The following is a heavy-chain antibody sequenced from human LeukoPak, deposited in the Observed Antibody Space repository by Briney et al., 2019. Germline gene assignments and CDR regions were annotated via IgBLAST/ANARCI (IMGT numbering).Heavy chain of an antibody. J-gene: IGHJ6*02. CDR2: IYYDGNS. Sequence: SETLSLTCTVSGGSISSSRYYWGWIRQPPGKGLEWIGDIYYDGNSYYNPSLKSRVTILVDTSKSQFSLKLTSVTAADTAVYYCATPSNYVYYYYGVDVWGQGTTVTVSS. CDR1: GGSISSSRYY. D-gene: IGHD4-11*01. V-gene: IGHV4-39*01. CDR3: ATPSNYVYYYYGVDV.